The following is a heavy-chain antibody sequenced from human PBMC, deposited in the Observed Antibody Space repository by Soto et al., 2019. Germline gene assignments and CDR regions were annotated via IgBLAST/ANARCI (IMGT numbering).Heavy chain of an antibody. CDR1: GFTFSSYG. CDR3: VRGERFLEWLSASYWFGP. V-gene: IGHV3-33*01. J-gene: IGHJ5*02. Sequence: QVQLVESGGGVVQPGRSLRLSCAASGFTFSSYGMHWVRQAPGKGLEWVAVIWYDGSNKYYADSVKGRFTISRDNSRNTLYLQMNSLRAEDTAVYYCVRGERFLEWLSASYWFGPRGQGTLVTVSS. D-gene: IGHD3-3*01. CDR2: IWYDGSNK.